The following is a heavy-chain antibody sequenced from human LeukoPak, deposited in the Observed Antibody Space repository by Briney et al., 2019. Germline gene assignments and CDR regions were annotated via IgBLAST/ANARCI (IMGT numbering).Heavy chain of an antibody. Sequence: SETLSLTCSVSGYSISSGYYWGWIRQPPGKGLEWIGSIHHSGSTYYNPSLKSRVTISVDTSKNQFSLKLTSVTAADTAVYYCARWIQLSSYGMDVWGQGTTVTVSS. CDR3: ARWIQLSSYGMDV. CDR1: GYSISSGYY. J-gene: IGHJ6*02. CDR2: IHHSGST. D-gene: IGHD5-18*01. V-gene: IGHV4-38-2*02.